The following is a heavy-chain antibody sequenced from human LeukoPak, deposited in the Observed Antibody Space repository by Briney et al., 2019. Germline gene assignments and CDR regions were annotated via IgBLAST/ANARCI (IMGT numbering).Heavy chain of an antibody. J-gene: IGHJ3*02. D-gene: IGHD2-15*01. CDR2: ISGSGGIT. CDR3: ARVVYRGGSGDAFDI. V-gene: IGHV3-23*01. Sequence: GSLRLSCAASGFTFSSCAMNWVRQAPGKGLEWVSGISGSGGITHYADSVRGRFTISRDNSKNTLYLQMNSLRAEDTAVYYCARVVYRGGSGDAFDIWGQGTMVTVSS. CDR1: GFTFSSCA.